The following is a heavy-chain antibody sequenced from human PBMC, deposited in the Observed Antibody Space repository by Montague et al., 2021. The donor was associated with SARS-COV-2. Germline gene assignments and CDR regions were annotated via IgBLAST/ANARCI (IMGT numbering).Heavy chain of an antibody. Sequence: SPSLSFSASGFTFSSYGMHWVRQAPGKGLEWVAVIWYDGSNKYYADSVKGRFTISRDNSKNTLYLQMNSLRAEDTAVYYCARGRQSLYSNYFGGVSPYYFDYWGQGTLVTVSS. J-gene: IGHJ4*02. CDR2: IWYDGSNK. CDR3: ARGRQSLYSNYFGGVSPYYFDY. D-gene: IGHD4-11*01. V-gene: IGHV3-33*01. CDR1: GFTFSSYG.